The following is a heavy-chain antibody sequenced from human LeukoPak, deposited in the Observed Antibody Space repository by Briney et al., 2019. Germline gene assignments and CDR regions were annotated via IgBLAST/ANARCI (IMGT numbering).Heavy chain of an antibody. CDR3: ASGSIYDSSGKFDY. V-gene: IGHV4-61*02. J-gene: IGHJ4*02. CDR1: GGSISSGSYY. CDR2: IYISGST. Sequence: SQTLSLTCTVSGGSISSGSYYWSWIRQPAGKGLEWIGRIYISGSTNYNPSLKSRVTISVDTSKNQFSLKLSSVTAADTAVYYCASGSIYDSSGKFDYWGQGTLVTVSS. D-gene: IGHD3-22*01.